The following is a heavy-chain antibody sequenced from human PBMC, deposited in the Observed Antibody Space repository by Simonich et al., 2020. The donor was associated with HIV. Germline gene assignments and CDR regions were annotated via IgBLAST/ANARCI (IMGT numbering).Heavy chain of an antibody. D-gene: IGHD4-4*01. Sequence: QVQLQQWGAGLLKPSETLSLTCAVYGGSFSGYYWSWIRQPPGKGLEWIGEINHSGGTNYNPSLKSRVTISVDTSKNQFSLKLSSVTAADTAVYYCATTINYEDAFDIWGQGTMVTVSS. V-gene: IGHV4-34*01. CDR3: ATTINYEDAFDI. J-gene: IGHJ3*02. CDR2: INHSGGT. CDR1: GGSFSGYY.